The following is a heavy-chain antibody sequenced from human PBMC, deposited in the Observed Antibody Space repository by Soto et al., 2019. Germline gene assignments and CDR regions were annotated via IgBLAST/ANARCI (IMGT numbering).Heavy chain of an antibody. CDR2: ISSSSSYI. V-gene: IGHV3-21*01. J-gene: IGHJ6*03. CDR3: AREVEYSSTSYYYYDMDV. CDR1: GFTFSSYS. Sequence: KPGGSLRLSCAASGFTFSSYSMNWVRQAPGKGLEWVSSISSSSSYIYYADSVKGRFTISRDNAKNSLYLQMNSLRAEDTAVYYCAREVEYSSTSYYYYDMDVWGKEATVTVSS. D-gene: IGHD6-6*01.